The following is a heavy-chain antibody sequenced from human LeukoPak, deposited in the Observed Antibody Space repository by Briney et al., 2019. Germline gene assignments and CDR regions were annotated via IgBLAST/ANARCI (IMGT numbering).Heavy chain of an antibody. CDR2: IYYSGST. CDR1: GGSISSYY. J-gene: IGHJ5*02. CDR3: ARVPNYYGSGNWFDP. V-gene: IGHV4-59*01. Sequence: SETLSLTCTVSGGSISSYYWSWIQQPPGKGLEWIGYIYYSGSTNYNPSLKSRVTIPVDTSKNQFSLKLSSVTAADTAVYYCARVPNYYGSGNWFDPWGQGTLVTVSS. D-gene: IGHD3-10*01.